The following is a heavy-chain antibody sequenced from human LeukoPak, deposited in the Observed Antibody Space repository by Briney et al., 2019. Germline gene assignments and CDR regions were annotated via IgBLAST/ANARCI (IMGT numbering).Heavy chain of an antibody. D-gene: IGHD3-22*01. Sequence: PGRSLRLSCAASGFTFDDYAMHWVRQAPGKCLEWVSGISWNSGSIGYADSVKGRFTISRDNAKNSLYLQMNSLRAEDTALYYCAKVRSSGYRAAPDYWGQGTLVTVSS. CDR2: ISWNSGSI. V-gene: IGHV3-9*01. CDR3: AKVRSSGYRAAPDY. J-gene: IGHJ4*02. CDR1: GFTFDDYA.